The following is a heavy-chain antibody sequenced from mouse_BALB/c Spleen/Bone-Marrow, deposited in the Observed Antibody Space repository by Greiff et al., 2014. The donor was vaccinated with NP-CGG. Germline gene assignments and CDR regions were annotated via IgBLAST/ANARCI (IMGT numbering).Heavy chain of an antibody. CDR3: ARNLYYFDY. J-gene: IGHJ2*01. CDR1: GYTFSSYW. V-gene: IGHV1-9*01. CDR2: ILPGSGST. Sequence: VQLQQSGAELMEPGASVKISCKATGYTFSSYWIEWVKQRPGHGLEWIGEILPGSGSTNYNEKFKGKATLTADTSSNTAYMQLSSLTSEDSAVYYCARNLYYFDYWGQGTTLTVSS.